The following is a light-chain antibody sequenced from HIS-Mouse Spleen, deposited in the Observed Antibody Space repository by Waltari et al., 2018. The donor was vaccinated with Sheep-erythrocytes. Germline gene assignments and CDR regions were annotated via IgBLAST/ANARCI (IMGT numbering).Light chain of an antibody. V-gene: IGKV3-11*01. J-gene: IGKJ3*01. CDR2: DAS. CDR3: QQRSNWPLIFT. Sequence: EIVLTQSPATLSLSPGESATLSGRASQSVSSYLAWYQQKPGQAPRLLIYDASNRATGIPARFSGSGSGTDFTLTISSLEPEDFAVYYCQQRSNWPLIFTFGPGTKVDIK. CDR1: QSVSSY.